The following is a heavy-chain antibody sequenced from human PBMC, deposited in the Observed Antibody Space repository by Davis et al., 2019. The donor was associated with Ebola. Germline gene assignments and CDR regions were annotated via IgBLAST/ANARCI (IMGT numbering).Heavy chain of an antibody. CDR3: ARSYYDFWSGYSSFDY. J-gene: IGHJ4*02. Sequence: AASVKVSCKASGYTFTSYGISWVRQAPGQGLEWMGWISAYNGNTNYAQKLQGRVTMTTDTSASTAYMELSSLRSEDTAVYYCARSYYDFWSGYSSFDYWGQGTLVTVSS. CDR1: GYTFTSYG. CDR2: ISAYNGNT. D-gene: IGHD3-3*01. V-gene: IGHV1-18*01.